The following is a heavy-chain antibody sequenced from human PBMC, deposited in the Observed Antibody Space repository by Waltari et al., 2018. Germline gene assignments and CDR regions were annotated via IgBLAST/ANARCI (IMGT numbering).Heavy chain of an antibody. CDR2: IWYDGSNK. Sequence: QVQLVESGGGVVQPGRSLRLSCAASGFTFSSYGMHWVRQAPGKGLEWVAVIWYDGSNKDYADSVKGRFTISRDNAKNSLYLQMNSLRAEDTAVYYCAREGYSSRDYWGQGTTVIVSS. CDR1: GFTFSSYG. J-gene: IGHJ4*03. CDR3: AREGYSSRDY. D-gene: IGHD6-13*01. V-gene: IGHV3-33*01.